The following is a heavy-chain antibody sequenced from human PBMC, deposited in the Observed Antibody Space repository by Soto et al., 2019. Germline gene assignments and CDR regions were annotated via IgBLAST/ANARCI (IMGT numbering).Heavy chain of an antibody. Sequence: QMKLVESGGGVVQPGRSLRLSCAASGFTFSSYGMHWVRQAPGKGLEGVAVVWYAGSKEPYADSVKGRFTISRDISNNTLYLQVNSLTAEDTALSYCARYAPADCRTVSCHETIGFDPWGRGTMVTVSS. CDR1: GFTFSSYG. CDR3: ARYAPADCRTVSCHETIGFDP. V-gene: IGHV3-33*01. J-gene: IGHJ5*02. CDR2: VWYAGSKE. D-gene: IGHD2-21*02.